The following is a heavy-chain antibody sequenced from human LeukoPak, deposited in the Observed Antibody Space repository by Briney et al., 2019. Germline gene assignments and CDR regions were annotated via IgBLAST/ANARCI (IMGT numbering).Heavy chain of an antibody. D-gene: IGHD3-22*01. CDR1: GGSMSLYY. J-gene: IGHJ4*02. Sequence: SEPLTLTCTVSGGSMSLYYGSWIRQPPGKGLEGIGYNYYSGRTNYKPSLKSRVTISVDTSKNQFSLKLSYVTAADTAVYYCARMYYYDSSGYLVDYWGQGTLVTVSS. CDR2: NYYSGRT. CDR3: ARMYYYDSSGYLVDY. V-gene: IGHV4-59*01.